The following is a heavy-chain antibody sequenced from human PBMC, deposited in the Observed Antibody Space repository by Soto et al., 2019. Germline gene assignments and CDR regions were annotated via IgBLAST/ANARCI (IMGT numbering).Heavy chain of an antibody. Sequence: PRLSCAASGFNFNRYGMHWVRQAPGKGLEWVSVIYSGGSTYYADSVKGRFTISRDNSKNTLYLQMNSLRAEDTAVYYCARDRSHCINGVCYTGSDYWGRGTLVTVSS. CDR2: IYSGGST. V-gene: IGHV3-NL1*01. J-gene: IGHJ4*02. CDR1: GFNFNRYG. D-gene: IGHD2-8*01. CDR3: ARDRSHCINGVCYTGSDY.